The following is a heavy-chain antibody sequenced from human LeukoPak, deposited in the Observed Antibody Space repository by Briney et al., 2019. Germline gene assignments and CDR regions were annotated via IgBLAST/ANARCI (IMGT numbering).Heavy chain of an antibody. D-gene: IGHD3-10*01. J-gene: IGHJ4*02. CDR1: GYTFTGYY. CDR2: INPNSGGT. CDR3: ARGRITMVRGVNY. V-gene: IGHV1-2*02. Sequence: ASVKVSCKASGYTFTGYYMHWVRQAPGQGREWMGWINPNSGGTNYAQKFQGRVTMTRDTSISTAYMELSRLRSDDTAVYYCARGRITMVRGVNYWGQGTLVTVSS.